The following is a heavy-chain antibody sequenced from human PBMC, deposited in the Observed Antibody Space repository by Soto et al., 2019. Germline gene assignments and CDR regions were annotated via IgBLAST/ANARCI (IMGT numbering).Heavy chain of an antibody. CDR2: IYYSGST. CDR1: GGSISSSSYY. D-gene: IGHD2-21*02. CDR3: ARLLRCGGDCYSWDY. V-gene: IGHV4-39*01. J-gene: IGHJ4*02. Sequence: SETLSLTCTVSGGSISSSSYYWGWIRQPPGKGLEWIGSIYYSGSTYYNPSLKSRVTISIDTSKNQFSLKLSSVTAAHTAVYYCARLLRCGGDCYSWDYWGQGTLVTVSS.